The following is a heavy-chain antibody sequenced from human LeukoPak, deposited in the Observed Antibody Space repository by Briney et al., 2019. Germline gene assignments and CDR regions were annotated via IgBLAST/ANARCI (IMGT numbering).Heavy chain of an antibody. J-gene: IGHJ4*02. CDR1: GFTFSSYA. V-gene: IGHV3-30-3*01. Sequence: GGSLRLSCAASGFTFSSYAMHWVRQAPGKGLEGVAVISYDGSNKYYADSVKGRFTISRDNSKNTLYLQMNSLRAEDTAVYYCARDRTRDGYNQGRVFDYWGQGTLVTVSS. CDR2: ISYDGSNK. CDR3: ARDRTRDGYNQGRVFDY. D-gene: IGHD5-24*01.